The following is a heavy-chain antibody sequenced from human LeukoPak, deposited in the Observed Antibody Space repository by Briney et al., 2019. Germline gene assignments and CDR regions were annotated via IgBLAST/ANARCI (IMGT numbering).Heavy chain of an antibody. D-gene: IGHD3-22*01. J-gene: IGHJ3*02. V-gene: IGHV4-61*02. Sequence: SQTLSLTCTVSGDSISSGDYYWSWIRQPAGKGLEWIGRIYTSGSTNYNHSLKSRVTISVDTSKNQFSLKLTSVTAADTAVYYCARGPYKYDGSGAFDIWGQGTMVTVSS. CDR2: IYTSGST. CDR3: ARGPYKYDGSGAFDI. CDR1: GDSISSGDYY.